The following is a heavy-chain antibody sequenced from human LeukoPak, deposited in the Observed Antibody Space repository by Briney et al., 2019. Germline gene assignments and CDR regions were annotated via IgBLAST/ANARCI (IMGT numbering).Heavy chain of an antibody. V-gene: IGHV4-39*01. CDR3: ARAKTPSGWFDP. Sequence: PSETLSLTCTVSGGSISSYYWGWIRQPPGKGLEWIGSVYYRGSTYNNPSLRSRVTVSVDTSKNQFFLTLSSVTAADTAVYYCARAKTPSGWFDPWGQGTLVTVSS. CDR1: GGSISSYY. CDR2: VYYRGST. D-gene: IGHD6-19*01. J-gene: IGHJ5*02.